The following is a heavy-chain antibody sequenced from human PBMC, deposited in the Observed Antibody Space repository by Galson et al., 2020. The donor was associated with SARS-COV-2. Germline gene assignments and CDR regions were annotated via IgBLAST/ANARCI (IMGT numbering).Heavy chain of an antibody. CDR3: ARGGPDNAAPAGRPNDY. CDR2: INHSGST. Sequence: SETLSLTCAVYGGSFSGYYWSWIRQPPGKGLEWIGEINHSGSTNYNPSLKSRVTISVDTSKNQFSLKLSSVTAADTAVYYCARGGPDNAAPAGRPNDYWGQGTLVTVSS. V-gene: IGHV4-34*01. J-gene: IGHJ4*02. D-gene: IGHD1-1*01. CDR1: GGSFSGYY.